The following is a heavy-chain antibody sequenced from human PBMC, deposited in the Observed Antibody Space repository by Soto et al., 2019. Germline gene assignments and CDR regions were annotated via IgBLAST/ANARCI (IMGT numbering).Heavy chain of an antibody. D-gene: IGHD5-18*01. CDR3: ARGRFGGTSYGYGGDY. CDR2: INAYNGHT. Sequence: QVQLVQSGAEVKKPGASVKVSCKTSGYTFNNYAISWVRQAPGQGLEWMGWINAYNGHTNYAQRLQGRVTVTRDTSTNTASMELRSVISADTAVYYCARGRFGGTSYGYGGDYWGQGTLVTVSS. CDR1: GYTFNNYA. V-gene: IGHV1-18*01. J-gene: IGHJ4*02.